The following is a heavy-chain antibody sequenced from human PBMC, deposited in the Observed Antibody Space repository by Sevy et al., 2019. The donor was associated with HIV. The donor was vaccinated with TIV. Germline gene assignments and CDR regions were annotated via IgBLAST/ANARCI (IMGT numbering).Heavy chain of an antibody. CDR1: GFTFKNYA. CDR2: INNSGGTT. J-gene: IGHJ5*02. Sequence: GGSLRLSCAAPGFTFKNYAMVWARRAPGKGLEWVSGINNSGGTTYYADSVKGRFTISRDNSKNTLYLQMNSLRAEDTAIYYCARVADSVSTLNWFDPWGQGTLVTVSS. CDR3: ARVADSVSTLNWFDP. D-gene: IGHD4-17*01. V-gene: IGHV3-23*01.